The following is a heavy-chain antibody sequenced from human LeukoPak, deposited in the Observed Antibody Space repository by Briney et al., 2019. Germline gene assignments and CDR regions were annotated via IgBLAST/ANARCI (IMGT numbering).Heavy chain of an antibody. Sequence: PGGSLRLSCVASGFTFSSYGMTWVRQAPGKGLEWVSAISGSGAYAYYADSVKGRFTISRDNAMDILYLQMNSLRAEDTAIYYCAKDRLSVVRGVTYWFDPWGQGTLVTVSS. V-gene: IGHV3-23*01. CDR3: AKDRLSVVRGVTYWFDP. J-gene: IGHJ5*02. D-gene: IGHD3-10*01. CDR1: GFTFSSYG. CDR2: ISGSGAYA.